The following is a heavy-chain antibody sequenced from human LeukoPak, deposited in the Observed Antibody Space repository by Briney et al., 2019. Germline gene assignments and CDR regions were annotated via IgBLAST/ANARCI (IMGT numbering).Heavy chain of an antibody. D-gene: IGHD1-14*01. CDR2: IIPIFGTA. J-gene: IGHJ4*02. CDR3: ARVGITNHANDY. CDR1: GGTFSSYA. V-gene: IGHV1-69*13. Sequence: ASVKVSCKASGGTFSSYAISWVRQAPGQGLEWMGGIIPIFGTANYAQKFQGRVTITADESTSTAYMELSSLRSEDTAVYYCARVGITNHANDYWGQGTLVTVSS.